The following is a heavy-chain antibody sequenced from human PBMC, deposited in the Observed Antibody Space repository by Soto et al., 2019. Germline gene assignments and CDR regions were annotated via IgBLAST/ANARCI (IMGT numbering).Heavy chain of an antibody. J-gene: IGHJ3*02. V-gene: IGHV1-46*01. CDR3: AREGVYSSGSIGEGFVI. CDR1: GYTFTSYY. Sequence: GAAFQVSCTSSGYTFTSYYMHWVRHAPGQGLAWMAIINPSDGSASYAQKFQGRVTMTRDTSTSTVYMELSSLRSEDTAVYYCAREGVYSSGSIGEGFVICGEGARVTV. CDR2: INPSDGSA. D-gene: IGHD6-19*01.